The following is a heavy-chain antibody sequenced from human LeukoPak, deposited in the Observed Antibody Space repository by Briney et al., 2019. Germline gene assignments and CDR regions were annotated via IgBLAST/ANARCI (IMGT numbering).Heavy chain of an antibody. Sequence: SETLSLTCTVSGGSISGYYWSWIRQPPGKGLEWIGEINHSGFTKYNPPLKSRVTISIDTSKNQFSLKLSSVTAADTAVYYCARDLGDYYYDSSGSKGAFDIWGQGTMVTVSS. J-gene: IGHJ3*02. CDR1: GGSISGYY. CDR3: ARDLGDYYYDSSGSKGAFDI. V-gene: IGHV4-34*01. CDR2: INHSGFT. D-gene: IGHD3-22*01.